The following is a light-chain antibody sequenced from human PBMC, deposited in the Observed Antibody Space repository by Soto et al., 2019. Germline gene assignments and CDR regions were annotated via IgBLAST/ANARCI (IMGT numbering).Light chain of an antibody. CDR1: QSVSSN. Sequence: EIVMTQPPATLSVSPGERATLSCRASQSVSSNLAWYQQKPGQAPRLLIYGASTRATGIPARFSGSGSGIEFTLTISSLQSEDFAVYYCQQYNNWPRTFGQGTKV. V-gene: IGKV3-15*01. CDR2: GAS. CDR3: QQYNNWPRT. J-gene: IGKJ1*01.